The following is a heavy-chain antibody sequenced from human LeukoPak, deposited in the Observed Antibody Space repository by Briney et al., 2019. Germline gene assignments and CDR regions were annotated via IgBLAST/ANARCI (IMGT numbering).Heavy chain of an antibody. CDR2: IYSGGST. Sequence: GGSLRLSCAASGFTVSSNYMSWVRQAPGGGLEWVSVIYSGGSTYYADSVKGRFTISRDNSKNTLYLQMNSLRAEDTAVYYCAVGYSYGFVDYWGQGTLVTVSS. J-gene: IGHJ4*02. CDR1: GFTVSSNY. D-gene: IGHD5-18*01. CDR3: AVGYSYGFVDY. V-gene: IGHV3-66*01.